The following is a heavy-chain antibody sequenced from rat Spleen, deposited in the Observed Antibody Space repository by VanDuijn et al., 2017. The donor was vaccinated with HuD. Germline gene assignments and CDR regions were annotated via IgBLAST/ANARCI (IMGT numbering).Heavy chain of an antibody. CDR3: ARDMSRTIAAKSYYYFDF. J-gene: IGHJ1*01. CDR2: ISNDGGTT. CDR1: GFTFSRYW. Sequence: EVQLAETGGGLVQPGRSLKLSCVASGFTFSRYWMYWVRQAPGKGLEWVSSISNDGGTTYYPDSVKGRFTISRDNAENTVYLQMNSLRSEDTATYYCARDMSRTIAAKSYYYFDFWGPGTMVTVSS. D-gene: IGHD1-2*01. V-gene: IGHV5-58*01.